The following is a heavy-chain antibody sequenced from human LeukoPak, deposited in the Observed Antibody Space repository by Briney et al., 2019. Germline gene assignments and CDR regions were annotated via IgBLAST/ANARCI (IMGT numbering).Heavy chain of an antibody. V-gene: IGHV3-15*01. D-gene: IGHD3-9*01. CDR2: IKSKTDGGTT. J-gene: IGHJ4*02. CDR3: TTDYDILTGYYNFDY. Sequence: GGSLRLSCAASGFTFSNAWMSWVRQAPGKGLEWVGRIKSKTDGGTTDYAAPVKGRFTISRDDSKNTLYLQMNSLKTEDTAVYYCTTDYDILTGYYNFDYWGQGTLVTVSS. CDR1: GFTFSNAW.